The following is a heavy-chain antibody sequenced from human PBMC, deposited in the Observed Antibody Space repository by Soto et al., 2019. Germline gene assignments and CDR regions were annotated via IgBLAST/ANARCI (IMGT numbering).Heavy chain of an antibody. CDR3: ARIAGAGTRFDY. CDR2: IYPSGST. Sequence: QVQLQESGPGLVKPSGTLSLTCAVSGGSISSSNWWSWVRQPPGKGLEWIGEIYPSGSTTYNPSLQSRVTISVDKSKNQFSLKLSSVTAADTAVYYSARIAGAGTRFDYWGQGTLVTVSS. J-gene: IGHJ4*02. D-gene: IGHD6-19*01. CDR1: GGSISSSNW. V-gene: IGHV4-4*02.